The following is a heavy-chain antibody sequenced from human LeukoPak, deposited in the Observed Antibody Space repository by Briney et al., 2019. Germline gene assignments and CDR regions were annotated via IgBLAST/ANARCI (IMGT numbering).Heavy chain of an antibody. V-gene: IGHV4-38-2*02. D-gene: IGHD2-15*01. Sequence: SETLSLTCTVSGYSISSGYYWGWIRQPPGKGLEWIGSIYHGGSTYYNPSLKSRVTISVDTSKNQFSLKLSSVTAADTAVYYCAREEYCSGGSCYSGGNWFDPWGQGTLVTVSS. CDR1: GYSISSGYY. CDR2: IYHGGST. J-gene: IGHJ5*02. CDR3: AREEYCSGGSCYSGGNWFDP.